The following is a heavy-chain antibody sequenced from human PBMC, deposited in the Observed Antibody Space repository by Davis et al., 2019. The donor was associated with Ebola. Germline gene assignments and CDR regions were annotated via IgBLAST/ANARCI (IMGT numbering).Heavy chain of an antibody. J-gene: IGHJ6*02. CDR1: GFTFSSYA. CDR3: AKGIAIYYYGMDI. CDR2: ISYDGSNK. Sequence: GESLKISCAASGFTFSSYAMHWVRQAPGKGLEWVAVISYDGSNKYYADSVKGRFTISRDNSKNTLYLQMNSLRAEDTALYYCAKGIAIYYYGMDIWGQGTTVTVSS. V-gene: IGHV3-30-3*01. D-gene: IGHD2-15*01.